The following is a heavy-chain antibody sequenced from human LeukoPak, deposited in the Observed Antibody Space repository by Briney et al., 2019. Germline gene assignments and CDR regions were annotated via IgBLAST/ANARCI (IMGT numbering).Heavy chain of an antibody. D-gene: IGHD7-27*01. J-gene: IGHJ4*02. CDR1: GFTVSSNY. CDR2: IYSGGST. V-gene: IGHV3-53*01. CDR3: AKGTGDTAYYFDF. Sequence: GGSLRLSSAASGFTVSSNYMSWVRQAPGKGLEWVSVIYSGGSTYYADSVKGRFTISRDNSENTLYLQMSGLRAEGTAIYYCAKGTGDTAYYFDFWGQGVLVTVSS.